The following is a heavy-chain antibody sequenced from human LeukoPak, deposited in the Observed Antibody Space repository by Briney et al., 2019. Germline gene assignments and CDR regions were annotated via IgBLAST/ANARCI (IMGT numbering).Heavy chain of an antibody. CDR2: ISSSSTTI. Sequence: GGSLRLSCVASGFTFSSYSMDWVRQAPGKGPEWVSYISSSSTTIYYADPVKGRFTISRDNVQNSLYLQMNSLRAEDTAVYYCARDPDRGGGFDYWGQGTLVTASS. CDR3: ARDPDRGGGFDY. V-gene: IGHV3-48*01. CDR1: GFTFSSYS. D-gene: IGHD2-15*01. J-gene: IGHJ4*02.